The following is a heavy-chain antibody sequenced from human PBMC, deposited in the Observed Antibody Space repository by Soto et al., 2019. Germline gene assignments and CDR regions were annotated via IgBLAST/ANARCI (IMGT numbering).Heavy chain of an antibody. CDR3: ARDLGDYGSGSYYSGSDYYYGMDV. Sequence: SETLSLTCTVSGGSISSGGYYWSWIRQHPGKGPEWIGYIYYSGSTYYNPSLKSRVTISVDTSKNQFSLKLSSVTAADTAVYYCARDLGDYGSGSYYSGSDYYYGMDVWGQGTTVTVSS. V-gene: IGHV4-31*03. CDR1: GGSISSGGYY. CDR2: IYYSGST. D-gene: IGHD3-10*01. J-gene: IGHJ6*02.